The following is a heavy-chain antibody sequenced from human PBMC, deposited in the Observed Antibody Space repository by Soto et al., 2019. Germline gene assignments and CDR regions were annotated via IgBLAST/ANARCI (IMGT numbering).Heavy chain of an antibody. CDR3: AFSGTYGVY. D-gene: IGHD1-26*01. V-gene: IGHV3-48*02. CDR1: GFTFTNYN. CDR2: ISRSSSTI. Sequence: EVQLVESGGGLVQPGGSLRLSCAASGFTFTNYNMNWVRQAPGKGLEWVSYISRSSSTIYYGDSVKDRFTISRDDAKNSLYLQMNSLRYDDTAVYYCAFSGTYGVYWGQGTLVTVSS. J-gene: IGHJ4*02.